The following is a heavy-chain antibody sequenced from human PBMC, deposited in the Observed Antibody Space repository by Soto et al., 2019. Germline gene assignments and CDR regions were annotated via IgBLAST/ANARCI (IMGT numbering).Heavy chain of an antibody. CDR2: INSDGSST. CDR3: ARAGHYDSSGYYDF. J-gene: IGHJ3*01. CDR1: GFTFSSYW. Sequence: GGSLRLSCAASGFTFSSYWMHWVRQAPGKGLVWVSRINSDGSSTSYADSVKGRFTISRDNDKNTLYLQMISLRAEDTAVYYCARAGHYDSSGYYDFWGQGTLVTVSS. V-gene: IGHV3-74*01. D-gene: IGHD3-22*01.